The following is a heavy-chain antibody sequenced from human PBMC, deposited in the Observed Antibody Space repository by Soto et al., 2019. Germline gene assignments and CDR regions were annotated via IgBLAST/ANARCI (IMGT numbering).Heavy chain of an antibody. CDR2: IIPMFGTT. D-gene: IGHD2-2*01. V-gene: IGHV1-69*01. CDR3: ATALGDIVVVPAAKDRPYYYYGMDV. CDR1: GGTFSSNA. J-gene: IGHJ6*02. Sequence: QVQLVQSGAEVKKPGSSVKVSCKSSGGTFSSNAISWVRQAPGQGLEWMGGIIPMFGTTNYAQNFQGRVTITADESTSTAYMELSSVRSEDTAVYSCATALGDIVVVPAAKDRPYYYYGMDVWGQGTTVTVSS.